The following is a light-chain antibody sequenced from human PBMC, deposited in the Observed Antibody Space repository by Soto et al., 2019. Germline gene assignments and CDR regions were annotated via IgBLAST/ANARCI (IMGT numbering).Light chain of an antibody. V-gene: IGKV3-20*01. J-gene: IGKJ1*01. CDR3: QQYGSSSWT. Sequence: EIVLTQTPGTLSLSPGESATRSCRASQSVSSSYLAWYQQKPGQAPRLLIYGASSRATGIPDRFSGSGSGTDFTLTISRLEPEDFAVYYCQQYGSSSWTFGQGTKVDIK. CDR2: GAS. CDR1: QSVSSSY.